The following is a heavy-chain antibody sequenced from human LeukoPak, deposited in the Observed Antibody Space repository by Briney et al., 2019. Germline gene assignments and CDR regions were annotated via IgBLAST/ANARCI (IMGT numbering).Heavy chain of an antibody. CDR2: ISGSGGNT. Sequence: GGSLGLSCAASGFIFSNFAMSWVRQAPGEGLEWVSVISGSGGNTYYADSVKGRFTISRDNSKNTLDLQMNSLRADDTAVYYCAKDSNHVSGNYDYLDYWGQGALVTVSS. J-gene: IGHJ4*02. D-gene: IGHD1-26*01. CDR1: GFIFSNFA. CDR3: AKDSNHVSGNYDYLDY. V-gene: IGHV3-23*01.